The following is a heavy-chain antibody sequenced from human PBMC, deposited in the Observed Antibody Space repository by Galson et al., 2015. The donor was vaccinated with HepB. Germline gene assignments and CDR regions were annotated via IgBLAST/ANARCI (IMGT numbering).Heavy chain of an antibody. CDR1: GFTFSSYA. Sequence: SLRLSCAASGFTFSSYAMHWVRQAPGKGLEWVAVISYDGSNKYYADSVKGRFTISRDNSKNTLYLQMNSLRAEDTAVYYCARGVEAAAGTADYWGQGTLVTVSS. D-gene: IGHD6-13*01. CDR2: ISYDGSNK. J-gene: IGHJ4*02. V-gene: IGHV3-30-3*01. CDR3: ARGVEAAAGTADY.